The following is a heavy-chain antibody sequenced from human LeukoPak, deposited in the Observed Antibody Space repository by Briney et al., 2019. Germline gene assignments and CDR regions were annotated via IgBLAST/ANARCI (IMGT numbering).Heavy chain of an antibody. J-gene: IGHJ5*02. CDR2: ISGNGAGT. Sequence: GGSQRLSCTPSGFTFSSHAMSWVRQAPGKGLEWVSGISGNGAGTYYGDSVKGRFTISRDNSKNTLYLQMNSLRAEDTAVYYCARGSSGWLQNWFDPWGQGTLVTVSS. V-gene: IGHV3-23*02. CDR3: ARGSSGWLQNWFDP. D-gene: IGHD6-19*01. CDR1: GFTFSSHA.